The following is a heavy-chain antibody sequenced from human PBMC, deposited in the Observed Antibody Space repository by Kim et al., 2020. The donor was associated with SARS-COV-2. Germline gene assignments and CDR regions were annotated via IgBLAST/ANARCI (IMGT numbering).Heavy chain of an antibody. CDR3: ARGAMMVATFQFDY. V-gene: IGHV4-38-2*02. J-gene: IGHJ4*02. Sequence: SETLSLTCTVSGYSISSGYYWGWIRQPPGKGLEWIGSIYHSGSTYYNPSLKSRVTISVDTSKNQFSLKLSSVTAADTAVYYCARGAMMVATFQFDYWGQGTLVTVSS. CDR1: GYSISSGYY. CDR2: IYHSGST. D-gene: IGHD5-12*01.